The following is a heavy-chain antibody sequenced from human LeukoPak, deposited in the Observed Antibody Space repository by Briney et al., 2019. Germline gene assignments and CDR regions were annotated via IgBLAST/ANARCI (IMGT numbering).Heavy chain of an antibody. CDR2: IYYSGST. CDR3: ARDQYYYDLGSLYNWFDP. CDR1: GGSISSSSYY. D-gene: IGHD3-22*01. J-gene: IGHJ5*02. V-gene: IGHV4-39*07. Sequence: SETLSLTCTVSGGSISSSSYYWGWIRQPPGKGLEWIGSIYYSGSTYYNPSLKSRVTISVDASKNQFSLKLSSVTAADTAVYYCARDQYYYDLGSLYNWFDPWGQGTLVTVSS.